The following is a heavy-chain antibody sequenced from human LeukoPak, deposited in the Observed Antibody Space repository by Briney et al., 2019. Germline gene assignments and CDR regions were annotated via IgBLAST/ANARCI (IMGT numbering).Heavy chain of an antibody. Sequence: SETLSLTCTVSGGSISSYYWSWIRQPPGKGLEWMGYIYYSGSTNYNPSLKSRVTISVDTSKNQFSLKLSSVTAADTAVYYCARERDRGAFDPWGQGTLVTVSS. V-gene: IGHV4-59*12. CDR1: GGSISSYY. D-gene: IGHD5-24*01. CDR2: IYYSGST. J-gene: IGHJ5*02. CDR3: ARERDRGAFDP.